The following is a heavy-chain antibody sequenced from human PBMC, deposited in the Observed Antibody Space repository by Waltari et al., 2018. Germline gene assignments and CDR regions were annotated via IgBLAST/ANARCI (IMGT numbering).Heavy chain of an antibody. CDR2: INNSGRT. V-gene: IGHV4-34*01. CDR3: ASRKGKSGWYY. CDR1: GGSFSGYY. J-gene: IGHJ4*02. D-gene: IGHD6-19*01. Sequence: QVQLQQWGAGLLKPSETLSLTCAVYGGSFSGYYWSWIRQPPGKGLEWIGEINNSGRTNSNPSLKSRVTISVDTSKNQFSLKLSSVTAADTAVYYCASRKGKSGWYYWGQGTLVTVSS.